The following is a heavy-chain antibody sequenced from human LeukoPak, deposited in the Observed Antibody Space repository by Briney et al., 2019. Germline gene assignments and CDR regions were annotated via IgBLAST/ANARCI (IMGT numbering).Heavy chain of an antibody. J-gene: IGHJ4*02. CDR2: INPSGGST. Sequence: ASVKVSCKASGGTFSSYAISWVRQAPGQGLEWMGLINPSGGSTNYAQNFQGRVTMTRDTSTSTVYMELSSLRSEDTAVYYCARDRDTSGYSFDCWGQGTLVTVSS. CDR3: ARDRDTSGYSFDC. V-gene: IGHV1-46*01. D-gene: IGHD6-19*01. CDR1: GGTFSSYA.